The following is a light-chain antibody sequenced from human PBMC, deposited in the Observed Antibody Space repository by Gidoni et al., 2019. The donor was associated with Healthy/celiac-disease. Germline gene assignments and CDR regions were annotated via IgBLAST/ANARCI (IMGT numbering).Light chain of an antibody. CDR1: RSVLYSSNNKNY. Sequence: DIVMTQSPDSLAVSLGERATINCKSSRSVLYSSNNKNYLAWYQQKPGQPPKLLIYWASTRESGVPDRFSGRGSGTDFTLTISSLQAEDVAVSYCQQYYSTPYTFXXXTKLEIK. V-gene: IGKV4-1*01. J-gene: IGKJ2*01. CDR3: QQYYSTPYT. CDR2: WAS.